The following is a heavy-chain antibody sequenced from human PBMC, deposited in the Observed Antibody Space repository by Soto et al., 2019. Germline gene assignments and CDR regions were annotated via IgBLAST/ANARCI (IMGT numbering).Heavy chain of an antibody. CDR1: GFNFSDYY. CDR2: ISRSGSTI. V-gene: IGHV3-11*01. CDR3: AREFSNDDSYYCYGMDI. J-gene: IGHJ6*01. Sequence: LRVSCAASGFNFSDYYMSWIRQAPEKRLEWVSYISRSGSTIYYADSVKGRFTISRDNAKNSLYLQMNSLRAEDTAVYYCAREFSNDDSYYCYGMDICAQGTTGTLSS. D-gene: IGHD4-4*01.